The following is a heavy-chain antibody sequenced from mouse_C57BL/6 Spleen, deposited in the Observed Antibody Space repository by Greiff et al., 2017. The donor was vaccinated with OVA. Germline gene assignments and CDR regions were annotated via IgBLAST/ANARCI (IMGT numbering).Heavy chain of an antibody. V-gene: IGHV8-8*01. Sequence: QVTLKESGPGILQPSQTLSLTCSFSGFSLSTFGMGVGWIRQPSGKGLEWLAHIWWDDDKYYNPALKSRLTISKDTYKNQVFLKSANVDTADTATYYCARINYYGSYYYAMDYWGQGTSGTVSS. CDR2: IWWDDDK. D-gene: IGHD1-1*01. CDR3: ARINYYGSYYYAMDY. CDR1: GFSLSTFGMG. J-gene: IGHJ4*01.